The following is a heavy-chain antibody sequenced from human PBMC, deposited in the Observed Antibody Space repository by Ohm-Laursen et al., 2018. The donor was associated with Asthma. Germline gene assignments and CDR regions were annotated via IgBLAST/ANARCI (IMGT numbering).Heavy chain of an antibody. CDR3: ARDKTVRVEKDY. V-gene: IGHV1-18*01. D-gene: IGHD1-1*01. CDR2: ISAYNGNT. Sequence: GASVKVSCKASGYTFARYGISWMRQAPGQGLEWVGWISAYNGNTHYAPKFEDRVSISTETSTTTAYMDLRSLRSDDTAVYFCARDKTVRVEKDYWGQGTLVAVSS. J-gene: IGHJ4*02. CDR1: GYTFARYG.